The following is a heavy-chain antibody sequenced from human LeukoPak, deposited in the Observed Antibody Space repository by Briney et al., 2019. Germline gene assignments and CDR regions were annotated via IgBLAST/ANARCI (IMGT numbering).Heavy chain of an antibody. V-gene: IGHV4-39*07. CDR2: IYYRGST. CDR3: ARGTLYRGWSYYLDF. D-gene: IGHD6-19*01. J-gene: IGHJ4*02. Sequence: PSETLSLTCTVSGASISSSSYYWGWIRQPPGKGLEWIGSIYYRGSTYYNPSLKSRVTISIDSSKNQFSLKLSSVTAADTAMYYCARGTLYRGWSYYLDFWGQGTLVTVSS. CDR1: GASISSSSYY.